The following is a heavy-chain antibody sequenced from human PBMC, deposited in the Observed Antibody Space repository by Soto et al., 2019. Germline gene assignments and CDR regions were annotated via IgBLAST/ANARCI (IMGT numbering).Heavy chain of an antibody. D-gene: IGHD2-21*01. J-gene: IGHJ4*02. CDR1: GFTFTSYS. Sequence: GGSLRLSCATSGFTFTSYSMNWVRQAPGRGLEWLSYISSSSNTIFYADSVKGRFTISRDSANSSLSLQLTSLRDDDTALYFCARGLGWPRGPFDFWRQGTPVTVS. CDR2: ISSSSNTI. CDR3: ARGLGWPRGPFDF. V-gene: IGHV3-48*02.